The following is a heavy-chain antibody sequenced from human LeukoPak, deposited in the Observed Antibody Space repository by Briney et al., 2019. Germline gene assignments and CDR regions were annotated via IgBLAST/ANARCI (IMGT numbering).Heavy chain of an antibody. J-gene: IGHJ4*02. Sequence: PGGSLRLSCAASGFTFSSSAMSWVRQASGKGLEWVSAISNNGGYTYYADSVQGRFTISRDNSKSTLCLQMNSLRAEDTAVYYCAKGASYGPYYFDYWGQGTLVTVSS. D-gene: IGHD1-26*01. CDR2: ISNNGGYT. V-gene: IGHV3-23*01. CDR1: GFTFSSSA. CDR3: AKGASYGPYYFDY.